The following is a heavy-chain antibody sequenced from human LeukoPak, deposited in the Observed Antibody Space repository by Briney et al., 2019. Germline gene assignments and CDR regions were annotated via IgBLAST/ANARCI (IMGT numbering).Heavy chain of an antibody. J-gene: IGHJ6*03. CDR2: ISGSGGST. CDR3: AKNPAIRVEPHYYYYYMDV. CDR1: GFTFSSYA. Sequence: PGGSLRLSCAASGFTFSSYAMSWVRQAPGKGLEWVSAISGSGGSTCYADSVKGRFTISRDNSKNTLYLQMNSLRAEDTAVYYCAKNPAIRVEPHYYYYYMDVWGKGTTVTVSS. V-gene: IGHV3-23*01. D-gene: IGHD1-1*01.